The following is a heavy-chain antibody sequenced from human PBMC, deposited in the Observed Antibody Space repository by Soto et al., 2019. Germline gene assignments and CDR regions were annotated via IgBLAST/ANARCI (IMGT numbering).Heavy chain of an antibody. CDR1: GGSITSTNW. J-gene: IGHJ4*02. CDR3: ARWPRHSSGLPYYFDL. D-gene: IGHD3-22*01. Sequence: QVQLQESGPGLVKPSGTLSLTCAVSGGSITSTNWWTWVRQPPGKGLEWLGEIFHSGSTNYNPSLKTRVTISLDKSKNQFSLRLTSVTAADTAVYYCARWPRHSSGLPYYFDLWGQGTVVTVSS. CDR2: IFHSGST. V-gene: IGHV4-4*02.